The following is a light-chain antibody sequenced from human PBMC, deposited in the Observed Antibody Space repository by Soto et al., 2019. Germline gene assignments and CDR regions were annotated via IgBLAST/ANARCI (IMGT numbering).Light chain of an antibody. V-gene: IGKV3-20*01. CDR1: QSVSSSD. CDR2: GAS. CDR3: QQSYSTPLT. J-gene: IGKJ1*01. Sequence: IVLTKSQGTLSFSPGERSTLSCRSSQSVSSSDLAWYQQKPGQAPRLLIYGASSRATGIPDRFSGSGSGTDFTLTISSLQPEDFATYYCQQSYSTPLTFGQGTKVDIK.